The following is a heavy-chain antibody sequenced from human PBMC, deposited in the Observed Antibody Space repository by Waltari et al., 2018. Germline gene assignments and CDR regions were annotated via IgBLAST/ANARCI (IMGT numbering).Heavy chain of an antibody. D-gene: IGHD4-17*01. V-gene: IGHV4-39*01. CDR1: GGSISSSSYY. J-gene: IGHJ4*02. CDR3: ASVYGDPIRFDY. CDR2: IYYRGST. Sequence: QLQLQESGPGLVKPSETLSLTCTVSGGSISSSSYYWGWIRQPPGKGLEGIGSIYYRGSTYYNPSLTSRVTISVDTSKHQFSLKLSSVTAADTAVYYCASVYGDPIRFDYWGQGTLVTVSS.